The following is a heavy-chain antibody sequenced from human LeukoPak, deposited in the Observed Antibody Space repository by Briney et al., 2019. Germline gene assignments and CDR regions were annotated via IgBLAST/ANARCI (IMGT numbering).Heavy chain of an antibody. CDR2: IKQDGSEK. CDR1: GFTFSSYW. D-gene: IGHD3-22*01. J-gene: IGHJ4*02. Sequence: PGESLRLSCAASGFTFSSYWMSWVRQAPGKGLEWVANIKQDGSEKYYVDSVKGRFTISRDNAKNSLYLQMNSLRAEDTAVYYCARDPNYYDSSGYYFDYWGQGTLVTVS. CDR3: ARDPNYYDSSGYYFDY. V-gene: IGHV3-7*01.